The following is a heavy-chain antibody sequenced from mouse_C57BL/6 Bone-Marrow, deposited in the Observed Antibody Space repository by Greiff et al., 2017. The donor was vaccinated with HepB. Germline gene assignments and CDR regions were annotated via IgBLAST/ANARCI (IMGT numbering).Heavy chain of an antibody. Sequence: VKLVESDAELVKPGASVKISCKVSGYTFTDHTIHWMKQRPEQGLEWIGYIYPRDGSTKYNEKFKGKATLTADKSSSTAYMQLNSLTSEDSAVYFCAPRGDYDEGFAYWGQGTLVTVSA. V-gene: IGHV1-78*01. CDR3: APRGDYDEGFAY. CDR1: GYTFTDHT. D-gene: IGHD2-4*01. CDR2: IYPRDGST. J-gene: IGHJ3*01.